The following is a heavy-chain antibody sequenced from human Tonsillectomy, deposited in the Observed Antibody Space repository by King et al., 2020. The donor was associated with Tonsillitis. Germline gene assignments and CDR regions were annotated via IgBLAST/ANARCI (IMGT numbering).Heavy chain of an antibody. CDR3: ARVLSFLEWLPSHYYYYMDV. J-gene: IGHJ6*03. Sequence: QLQESGPGLVKPSETLSLTCTVSGGPISSSTSYWGWIRQPPGKGLEWIGTISYSGNTYYNPSLKSRVTISVDTSKNQFSLTLSSVTAADTAVYYCARVLSFLEWLPSHYYYYMDVWGKGTTVTVSS. CDR1: GGPISSSTSY. CDR2: ISYSGNT. V-gene: IGHV4-39*01. D-gene: IGHD3-3*01.